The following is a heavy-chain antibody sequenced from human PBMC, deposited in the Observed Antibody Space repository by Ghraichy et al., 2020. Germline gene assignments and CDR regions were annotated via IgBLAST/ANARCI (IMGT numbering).Heavy chain of an antibody. CDR1: GFSFRDYY. CDR3: ARFTPITMIVVVINVGGAFDM. Sequence: AGSLRLSCAGSGFSFRDYYLTWIRQAPGKGLEWVSYISSGGSTIYYADSVKGRFTISRDNAKNSLSLHMNSLRAEDTAVYYCARFTPITMIVVVINVGGAFDMWGQGTMVTVSS. J-gene: IGHJ3*02. V-gene: IGHV3-11*01. CDR2: ISSGGSTI. D-gene: IGHD3-22*01.